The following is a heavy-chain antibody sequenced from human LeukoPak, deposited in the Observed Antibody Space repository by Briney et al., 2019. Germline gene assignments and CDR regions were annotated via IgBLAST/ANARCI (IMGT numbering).Heavy chain of an antibody. Sequence: GGSLRLSCATSGYSFSSHGMHWVRQAPGKGLEWVALTWYDGSNRNYADSVKGRFTISRDDSKNTLYLHMNSLRAEDTALYFCARDLSFGSMSFDDWGQGTLVTVSS. CDR2: TWYDGSNR. J-gene: IGHJ4*02. V-gene: IGHV3-33*01. CDR3: ARDLSFGSMSFDD. CDR1: GYSFSSHG. D-gene: IGHD2/OR15-2a*01.